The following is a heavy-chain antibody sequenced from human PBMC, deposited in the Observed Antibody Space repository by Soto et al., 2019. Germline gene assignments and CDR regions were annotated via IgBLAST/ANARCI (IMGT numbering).Heavy chain of an antibody. Sequence: GGSLRLSCAASGFTFSSYAMSWVRQAPGKGLEWVSAISGSGGSTYYADSVKGRFTISRDNSKNTLYLQMNSLRAEDTAVYYCAKDTTRDIVVVVAATTGFDYWGQGTLVTVSS. J-gene: IGHJ4*02. D-gene: IGHD2-15*01. CDR3: AKDTTRDIVVVVAATTGFDY. CDR2: ISGSGGST. CDR1: GFTFSSYA. V-gene: IGHV3-23*01.